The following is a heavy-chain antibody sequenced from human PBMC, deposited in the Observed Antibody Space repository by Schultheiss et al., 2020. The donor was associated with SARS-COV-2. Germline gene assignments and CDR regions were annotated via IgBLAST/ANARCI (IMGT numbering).Heavy chain of an antibody. Sequence: ASVKVSCKASGYTFTSYYMHWVRQAPGQGLEWMGIINPSGGSTSYAQKFQGRVTMTRDTSTSTVYMELSSLRSEDTAVYYCARTYYDFWSGYSMGFDIWGQGTMVTVSS. CDR3: ARTYYDFWSGYSMGFDI. D-gene: IGHD3-3*01. CDR1: GYTFTSYY. J-gene: IGHJ3*02. CDR2: INPSGGST. V-gene: IGHV1-46*01.